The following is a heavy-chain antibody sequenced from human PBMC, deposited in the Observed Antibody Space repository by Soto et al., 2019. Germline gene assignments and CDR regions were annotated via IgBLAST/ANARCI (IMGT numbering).Heavy chain of an antibody. CDR1: GYTFTSYG. J-gene: IGHJ3*02. CDR2: ISAYNGNT. CDR3: ARPGLDYAFADAFDI. V-gene: IGHV1-18*01. D-gene: IGHD4-17*01. Sequence: ASVKVSCKASGYTFTSYGISWVRQAPGQGLEWMGWISAYNGNTNYAQKFQGRVTINRDTSASTAYMELSSLRSEDTAVYYCARPGLDYAFADAFDIWGQGTMVTVSS.